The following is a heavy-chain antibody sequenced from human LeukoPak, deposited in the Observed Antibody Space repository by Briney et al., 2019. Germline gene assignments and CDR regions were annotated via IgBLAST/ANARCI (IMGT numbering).Heavy chain of an antibody. Sequence: GGSLRLSCAASGFTFSSYEMNWVRQAPGKGLEWVSGVSGSGVITYYADPVKGRFTISRDNSKNTLDLQMNSLRAEDTAVYYCAKDDAWVRYQDWGQGTLVTVSS. D-gene: IGHD5-12*01. V-gene: IGHV3-23*01. J-gene: IGHJ4*02. CDR2: VSGSGVIT. CDR3: AKDDAWVRYQD. CDR1: GFTFSSYE.